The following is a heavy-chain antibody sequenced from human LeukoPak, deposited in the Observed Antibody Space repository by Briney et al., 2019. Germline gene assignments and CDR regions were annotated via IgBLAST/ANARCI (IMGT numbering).Heavy chain of an antibody. V-gene: IGHV4-4*07. CDR2: IYISGST. CDR1: GNSISNYY. D-gene: IGHD3-22*01. Sequence: SETLSLTXTVSGNSISNYYWSWIRQPAGKGLEWIGRIYISGSTNYNPSLKSRVTMSVDTSKNQFSLKLSSVTAADTALYYCARQTYYYDSSGYLKGWFDPWGQGTLVTVSS. J-gene: IGHJ5*02. CDR3: ARQTYYYDSSGYLKGWFDP.